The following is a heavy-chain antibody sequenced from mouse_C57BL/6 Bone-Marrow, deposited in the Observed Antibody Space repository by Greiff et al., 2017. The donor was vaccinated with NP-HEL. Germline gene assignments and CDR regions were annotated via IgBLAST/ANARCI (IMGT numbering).Heavy chain of an antibody. CDR1: GYTFTDYY. CDR3: ARRSRAD. Sequence: VQLQQSGPELVKPGASVKISCKASGYTFTDYYMNWVKQSHGKSLEWIGDINPNNGGTSYNQKFKGKATLTVDKSSSTAYMELRSLTSEDSAVYYCARRSRADWGQGTLVTVAA. J-gene: IGHJ3*01. V-gene: IGHV1-26*01. CDR2: INPNNGGT.